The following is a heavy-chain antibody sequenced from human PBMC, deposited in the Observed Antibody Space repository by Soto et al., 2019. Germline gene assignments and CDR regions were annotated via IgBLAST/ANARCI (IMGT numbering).Heavy chain of an antibody. J-gene: IGHJ6*02. CDR2: ISYNGSNK. CDR3: AKCESPGYYYYYGMDV. Sequence: QVQLVESGGGVVQPRRSLRLSCAASGFTFSSYGMHWVRQAPGKGLEWVAVISYNGSNKYYADSVKGRFTISRDNSKNTLYLQMNSLRAEDTAVYYCAKCESPGYYYYYGMDVWGQGTTVTVSS. CDR1: GFTFSSYG. D-gene: IGHD3-10*01. V-gene: IGHV3-30*18.